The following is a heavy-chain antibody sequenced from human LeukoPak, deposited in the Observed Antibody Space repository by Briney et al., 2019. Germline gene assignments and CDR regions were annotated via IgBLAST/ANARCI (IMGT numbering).Heavy chain of an antibody. D-gene: IGHD6-13*01. CDR1: GYTFTHYA. Sequence: ASVKVSCKTSGYTFTHYAMHWVRQAPGQRLEWMGWVDTGNGDTQCSQEFQGRVTITRDTSANTTHMDMSSLRSKDTAVYYCARGGIITAAGIWGGLDIWGQGTVVTVS. V-gene: IGHV1-3*04. J-gene: IGHJ3*02. CDR2: VDTGNGDT. CDR3: ARGGIITAAGIWGGLDI.